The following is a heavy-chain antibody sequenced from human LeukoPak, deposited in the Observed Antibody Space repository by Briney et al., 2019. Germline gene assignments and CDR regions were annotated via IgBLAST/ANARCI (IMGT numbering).Heavy chain of an antibody. Sequence: SETLSLTCTVSGGSISSSSYYWGWIRQPPGKGLEWIGSIYYSGNTSYTPSLKSRVTISVDTSKNQFSLKLSSVTAADTAVYYCARLYSGYDSARGFGYCYYYYMDVWGKGTTVTISS. V-gene: IGHV4-39*07. J-gene: IGHJ6*03. CDR2: IYYSGNT. CDR3: ARLYSGYDSARGFGYCYYYYMDV. D-gene: IGHD5-12*01. CDR1: GGSISSSSYY.